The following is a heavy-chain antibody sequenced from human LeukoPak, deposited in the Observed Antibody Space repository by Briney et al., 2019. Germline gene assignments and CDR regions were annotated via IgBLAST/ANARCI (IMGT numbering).Heavy chain of an antibody. J-gene: IGHJ4*02. CDR1: GFTFSGSG. V-gene: IGHV3-73*01. CDR3: SRQPPDYGGSDH. D-gene: IGHD4/OR15-4a*01. Sequence: GGSLRLSCAASGFTFSGSGMHWFRQASGKGLQWVGRIRSKANNYGTAYAASVKGRFTISRDDSKNTAYLQMNSLKTEDTAVYYCSRQPPDYGGSDHWGQGTLVTVSS. CDR2: IRSKANNYGT.